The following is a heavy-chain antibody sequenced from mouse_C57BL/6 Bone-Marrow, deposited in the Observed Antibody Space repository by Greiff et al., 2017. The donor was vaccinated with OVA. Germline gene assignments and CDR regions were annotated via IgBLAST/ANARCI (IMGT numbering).Heavy chain of an antibody. D-gene: IGHD2-4*01. CDR3: ARSYYDDDTPVAY. CDR2: IDPSDSYT. CDR1: GYTFTSYW. J-gene: IGHJ3*01. V-gene: IGHV1-50*01. Sequence: QVQLQQPGAELVKPGASVKLSCKASGYTFTSYWMQWVKQRPGQGLEWIGEIDPSDSYTNYNQKFKGKATLTVDTSSNTAYMQLSSLTSEDSAVYYCARSYYDDDTPVAYWGQGTLVTVSA.